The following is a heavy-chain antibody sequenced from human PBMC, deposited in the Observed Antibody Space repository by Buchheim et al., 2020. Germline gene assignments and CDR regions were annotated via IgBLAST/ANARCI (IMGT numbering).Heavy chain of an antibody. CDR1: GFTFRRYW. V-gene: IGHV3-74*01. D-gene: IGHD6-19*01. CDR2: INPDETNI. Sequence: EVQLVESGGGLVQPGESLRLSCAVSGFTFRRYWMHWVRQVPGKGLLWVSRINPDETNILYADSVKGRFTILRDNAKNNLYLQMNNLRVEDTAVYYCARDQTVAGPSTYDYWGQG. CDR3: ARDQTVAGPSTYDY. J-gene: IGHJ4*02.